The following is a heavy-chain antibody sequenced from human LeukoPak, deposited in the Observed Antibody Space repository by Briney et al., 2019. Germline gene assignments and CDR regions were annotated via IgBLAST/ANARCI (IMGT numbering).Heavy chain of an antibody. CDR1: GFTFSSYT. CDR2: ISYDGGNK. J-gene: IGHJ4*02. D-gene: IGHD1-26*01. CDR3: ARDVGL. V-gene: IGHV3-30-3*01. Sequence: GRSLRLSCAATGFTFSSYTMHWVRQAPGKGLEWVALISYDGGNKYCADSVKGRFTISRDNSKNTLYLQMNSLRAEDTAVYYCARDVGLWGQGTLVTVSS.